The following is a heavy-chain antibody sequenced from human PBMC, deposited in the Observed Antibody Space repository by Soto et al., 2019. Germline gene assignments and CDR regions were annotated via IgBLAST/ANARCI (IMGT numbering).Heavy chain of an antibody. CDR2: ISYDGSNK. D-gene: IGHD3-10*01. Sequence: QVQLVESGGGVVQPGRFLSLSCAASGFTFSSYAMHWVRQAPGKGLEWVAVISYDGSNKYYADSVKGRFTISRDNSKNKLYLQMNSLRSEDTAVYYCAREGLLWFGELLHPGYYFDYCGQGTLFTVSA. J-gene: IGHJ4*02. CDR1: GFTFSSYA. V-gene: IGHV3-30*14. CDR3: AREGLLWFGELLHPGYYFDY.